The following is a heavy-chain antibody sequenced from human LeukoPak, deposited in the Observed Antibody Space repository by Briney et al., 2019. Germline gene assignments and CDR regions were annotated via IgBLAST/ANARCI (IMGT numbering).Heavy chain of an antibody. CDR2: VYYGGST. V-gene: IGHV4-39*01. CDR1: GASISGAGYY. CDR3: ATASSFGVYDF. Sequence: PSETLSLTCSVSGASISGAGYYWGWVRQSLGKGPEWIGSVYYGGSTYYNPSLKGRVTISIDTSKNQFFLKLIYVTTADTAVYYCATASSFGVYDFWGLGTLVTVSS. J-gene: IGHJ4*02. D-gene: IGHD2-2*01.